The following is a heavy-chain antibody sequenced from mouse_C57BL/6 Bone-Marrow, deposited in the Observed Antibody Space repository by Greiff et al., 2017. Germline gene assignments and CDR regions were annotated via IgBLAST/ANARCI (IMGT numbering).Heavy chain of an antibody. CDR1: GYTFTSYW. CDR3: ARSFPLLLRPMDY. J-gene: IGHJ4*01. CDR2: IDPNSGGT. D-gene: IGHD1-1*01. Sequence: VKPGASVKLSCKASGYTFTSYWMHWVKQRPGRGLEWIGRIDPNSGGTKYNEKFKSKATLTVDKPSSTAYMQLSSLTSEDSAVYYCARSFPLLLRPMDYWGQGTSVTVSS. V-gene: IGHV1-72*01.